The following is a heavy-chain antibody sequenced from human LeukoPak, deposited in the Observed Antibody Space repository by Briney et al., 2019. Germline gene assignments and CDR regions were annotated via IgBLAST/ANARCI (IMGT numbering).Heavy chain of an antibody. CDR2: MNPNSGNT. V-gene: IGHV1-8*03. CDR1: GYTFTSYD. CDR3: ARSGGVYYYYGMDV. D-gene: IGHD3-16*01. J-gene: IGHJ6*02. Sequence: ASVKVSCKASGYTFTSYDINWVRQATGQGLEWMGWMNPNSGNTGYAQKFQGRVTITRNTSISTAYMELSSLRSEDTAVYYCARSGGVYYYYGMDVWGQGTTVTVSS.